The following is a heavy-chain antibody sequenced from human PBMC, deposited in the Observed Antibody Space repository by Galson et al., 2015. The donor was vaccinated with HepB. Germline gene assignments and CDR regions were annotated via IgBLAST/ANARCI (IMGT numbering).Heavy chain of an antibody. CDR3: ARDATPLGTVTAYKYYYGMDV. D-gene: IGHD4-11*01. CDR1: GGTFSNYA. Sequence: SVKVSCKASGGTFSNYAISWVRQAPGQGLEWMGGIIPIFGVVNYAQKFQDRLTITADESTSTAYMELNSLRPEDTAVYYCARDATPLGTVTAYKYYYGMDVWGQGTTVTVSS. J-gene: IGHJ6*02. V-gene: IGHV1-69*13. CDR2: IIPIFGVV.